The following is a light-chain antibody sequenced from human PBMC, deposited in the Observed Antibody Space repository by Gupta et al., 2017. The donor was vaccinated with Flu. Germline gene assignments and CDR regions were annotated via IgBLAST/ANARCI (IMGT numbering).Light chain of an antibody. CDR2: GAS. V-gene: IGKV3-20*01. CDR1: QSVPNNY. Sequence: GTLSLSPGERATLSCRASQSVPNNYLAWYQQKPGRTPRLLIYGASSRATGIPDRFSGSGSGTHFTLTISRLEPEDSAVFYCQQENRSPYTFGQGTKLEIK. J-gene: IGKJ2*01. CDR3: QQENRSPYT.